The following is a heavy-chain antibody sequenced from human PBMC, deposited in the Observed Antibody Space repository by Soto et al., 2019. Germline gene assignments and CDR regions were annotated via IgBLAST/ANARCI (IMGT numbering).Heavy chain of an antibody. CDR1: GGTFSSYA. V-gene: IGHV1-69*13. Sequence: GASVKVSCKASGGTFSSYAISWVRQAPGQGLEWMGGIIPIFGTANYAQKFQGRVTITADESTSTAYMELSSLRSEDTAVYYCAFKVPIAAAVAYFDYWGQGTLVTVSS. CDR3: AFKVPIAAAVAYFDY. D-gene: IGHD6-13*01. J-gene: IGHJ4*02. CDR2: IIPIFGTA.